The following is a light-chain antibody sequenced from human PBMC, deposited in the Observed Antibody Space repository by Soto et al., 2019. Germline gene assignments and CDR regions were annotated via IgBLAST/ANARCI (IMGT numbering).Light chain of an antibody. CDR1: QSVSSND. J-gene: IGKJ2*01. Sequence: EIVLTQSPGTLSLSPGERATLSCWASQSVSSNDLAWYQQKPGQAPRLLIYGASSRVTGIPDRFSGSGSGTDFTLTISRLEPEDFALYYCQQYGNSPPTFGQGTKLEIK. V-gene: IGKV3-20*01. CDR2: GAS. CDR3: QQYGNSPPT.